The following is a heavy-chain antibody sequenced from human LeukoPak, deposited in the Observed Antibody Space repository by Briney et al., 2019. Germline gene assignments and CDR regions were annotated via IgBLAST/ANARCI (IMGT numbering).Heavy chain of an antibody. Sequence: GGALRLSCEASGVAFNNYAMSWVRQAPGQGLEWVSRISGSGGSTYYAESVKGRFTISRDNSNNTLYLQMNSLRAEDTAVYYCAKDRKQLVPYYAFDIWGQGTMVTVSS. D-gene: IGHD6-13*01. CDR2: ISGSGGST. CDR3: AKDRKQLVPYYAFDI. V-gene: IGHV3-23*01. J-gene: IGHJ3*02. CDR1: GVAFNNYA.